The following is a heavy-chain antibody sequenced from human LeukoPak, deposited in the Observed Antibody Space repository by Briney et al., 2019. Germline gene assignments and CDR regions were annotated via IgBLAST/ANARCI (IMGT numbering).Heavy chain of an antibody. J-gene: IGHJ4*02. Sequence: SETLSLTCTVSGGSIGSSSYSWGWIRQPPGKGLEWIGRIYYSGSTNYNPSLKSRVTISVDTSKNQFSLKLSSVTAADTAVYYCARLEYYYQHRFDYWGQGTLVTVSS. CDR2: IYYSGST. D-gene: IGHD3-10*01. CDR3: ARLEYYYQHRFDY. CDR1: GGSIGSSSYS. V-gene: IGHV4-39*01.